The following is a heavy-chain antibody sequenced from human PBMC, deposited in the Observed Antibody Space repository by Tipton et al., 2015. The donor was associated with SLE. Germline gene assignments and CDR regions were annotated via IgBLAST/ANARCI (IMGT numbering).Heavy chain of an antibody. J-gene: IGHJ6*03. Sequence: LRLSCTVSGVSITSYYWSWIRQSPGRGLEWIGCIYYSGTTNYNPSLKSRVTISVDTSKNQFSLRLSSVTAADTAVYYCARAPGLERSYYYYYYMDVWGKGTTVTVSS. CDR1: GVSITSYY. V-gene: IGHV4-59*12. D-gene: IGHD1-1*01. CDR3: ARAPGLERSYYYYYYMDV. CDR2: IYYSGTT.